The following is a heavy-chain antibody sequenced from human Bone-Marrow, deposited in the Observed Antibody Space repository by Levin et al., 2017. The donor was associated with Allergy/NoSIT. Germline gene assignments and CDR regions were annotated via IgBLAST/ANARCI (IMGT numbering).Heavy chain of an antibody. CDR3: ARPSKSDDSSGYYWGSFDY. CDR1: GFSLSTSGVG. Sequence: SGPTLVKPTQTLTLTCTFSGFSLSTSGVGVGWIRQPPGKALEWLALIYWNDDKRYSPSLKSRLTITKDTSKNQVVLTMTNMDPVDTATYYCARPSKSDDSSGYYWGSFDYWGQGTLVTVSS. J-gene: IGHJ4*02. CDR2: IYWNDDK. D-gene: IGHD3-22*01. V-gene: IGHV2-5*01.